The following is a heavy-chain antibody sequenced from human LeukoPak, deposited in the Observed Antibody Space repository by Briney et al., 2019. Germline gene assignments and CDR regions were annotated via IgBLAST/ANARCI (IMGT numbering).Heavy chain of an antibody. V-gene: IGHV3-9*01. CDR1: GFTFDDYA. CDR3: AKDMEPTVRGGLDY. D-gene: IGHD3-10*01. CDR2: ISWNSGSI. Sequence: GRSLRLSCAASGFTFDDYAMHWVRQAPGKGLEWVSGISWNSGSIGYADSVKGRFTISRDNAKNSLYLQMNSLRAEDTALYYCAKDMEPTVRGGLDYWGQGTLVTVSS. J-gene: IGHJ4*02.